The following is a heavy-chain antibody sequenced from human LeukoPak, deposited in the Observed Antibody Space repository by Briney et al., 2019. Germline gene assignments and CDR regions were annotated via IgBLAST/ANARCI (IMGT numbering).Heavy chain of an antibody. CDR3: ARDCGTSCPFDY. CDR2: IYYSGST. J-gene: IGHJ4*02. D-gene: IGHD2-2*01. V-gene: IGHV4-59*01. Sequence: PSETLSLTCTVSGGSISSYYWSWIRQPPGKGLEWIGYIYYSGSTNYNPSLKSRVTISVDTSKNQFSLKLSSVTAADTAVYYCARDCGTSCPFDYWGQGTLVTVSS. CDR1: GGSISSYY.